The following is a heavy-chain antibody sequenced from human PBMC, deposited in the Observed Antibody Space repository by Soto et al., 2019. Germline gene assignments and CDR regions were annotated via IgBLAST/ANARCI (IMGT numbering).Heavy chain of an antibody. D-gene: IGHD2-8*02. V-gene: IGHV3-11*01. CDR3: AGAPLRLLVEPYYCDY. CDR2: ISSSGSTI. J-gene: IGHJ4*02. CDR1: GFTFSDYY. Sequence: QVQLVESGGGLVKPGGSLRLSCAASGFTFSDYYMSWIRQAPGKGLEWVSYISSSGSTIYYADSVKGRFTISRYNAKNSMYQRMNSLRAEDTAVYYCAGAPLRLLVEPYYCDYWGQATLVTASS.